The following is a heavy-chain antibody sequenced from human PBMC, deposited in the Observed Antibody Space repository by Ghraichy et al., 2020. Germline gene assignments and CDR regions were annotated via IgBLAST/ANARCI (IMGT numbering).Heavy chain of an antibody. D-gene: IGHD3-16*01. CDR2: ISGTSVNT. Sequence: GGSLRLSCAASAFTFSTYAMSWVRQAPGKGLEWVSTISGTSVNTYYADSMKGRFTISRDNSKNTLYLQMNSLRAEDTAVYYCAKDPGGGSGAGNFDYWGQGTLVTVSS. CDR1: AFTFSTYA. J-gene: IGHJ4*02. V-gene: IGHV3-23*01. CDR3: AKDPGGGSGAGNFDY.